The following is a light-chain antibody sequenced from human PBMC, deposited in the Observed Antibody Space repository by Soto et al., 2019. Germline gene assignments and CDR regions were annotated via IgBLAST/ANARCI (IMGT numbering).Light chain of an antibody. CDR1: QSISSW. CDR3: QQYYSLYT. Sequence: DIQMTQSPSTLSASVGDRVTITCRASQSISSWLAWYQQKPGKAPKLLIYKASSLESGVPSRFSGSGSGTEFTLTISRLQPDDFATYYCQQYYSLYTFGQGNKLEIK. J-gene: IGKJ2*01. V-gene: IGKV1-5*03. CDR2: KAS.